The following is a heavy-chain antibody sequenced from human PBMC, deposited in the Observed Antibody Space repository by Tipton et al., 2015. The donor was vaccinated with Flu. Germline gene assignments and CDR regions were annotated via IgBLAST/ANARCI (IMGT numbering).Heavy chain of an antibody. V-gene: IGHV4-31*03. CDR2: IYYSGST. J-gene: IGHJ4*02. Sequence: TLSLTCTVSGDSISSSSYYWGWIRQPPGKGLEWIGYIYYSGSTYYNPSLKSRVTISIDTSKNQFSLKLSSVTAADTAVYYCARALQNYFDYWGQGTLVTVSS. CDR3: ARALQNYFDY. CDR1: GDSISSSSYY.